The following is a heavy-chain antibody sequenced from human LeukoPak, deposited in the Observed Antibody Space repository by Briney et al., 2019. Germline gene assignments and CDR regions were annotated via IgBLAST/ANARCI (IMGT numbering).Heavy chain of an antibody. CDR2: ISWHSGSI. CDR1: GFTFNDYA. J-gene: IGHJ4*02. D-gene: IGHD3-10*01. CDR3: AKDLGGSAQNPEY. Sequence: GGSLRLSCAASGFTFNDYAMHWVRQAPGKGLEWVSGISWHSGSIAYADSVKGRFAISRDNARNSLYLQMNSLAAEDTALYYCAKDLGGSAQNPEYWGQGTLVTVSS. V-gene: IGHV3-9*01.